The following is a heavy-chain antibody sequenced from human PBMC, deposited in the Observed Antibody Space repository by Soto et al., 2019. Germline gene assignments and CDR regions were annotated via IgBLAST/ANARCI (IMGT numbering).Heavy chain of an antibody. CDR2: IKEDGSEK. CDR3: ARGARI. V-gene: IGHV3-7*01. Sequence: EVQLVESGGDLVQPGGSLRLSCADSRFTFSGYWMYWVRQAPGKGLYWVANIKEDGSEKNYVDSVRGRFTTSRDNAKNSLYLQMNSLRAEDTAVYYCARGARIWGQGKMVTVS. CDR1: RFTFSGYW. J-gene: IGHJ3*02.